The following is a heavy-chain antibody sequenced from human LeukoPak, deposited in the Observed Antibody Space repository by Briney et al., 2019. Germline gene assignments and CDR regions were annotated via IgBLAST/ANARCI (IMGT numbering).Heavy chain of an antibody. D-gene: IGHD5-12*01. J-gene: IGHJ4*02. V-gene: IGHV3-21*01. CDR1: GFTFSSYS. CDR2: ISSSSSYI. CDR3: ARGVSGYSKVDY. Sequence: GGSLRLSCAASGFTFSSYSMNWVRQAPGKGLEWVSSISSSSSYIYYADSVKGRFTISRDNAKNSLYLQMNSLRAEDTAVYYCARGVSGYSKVDYWGQGILVTVSS.